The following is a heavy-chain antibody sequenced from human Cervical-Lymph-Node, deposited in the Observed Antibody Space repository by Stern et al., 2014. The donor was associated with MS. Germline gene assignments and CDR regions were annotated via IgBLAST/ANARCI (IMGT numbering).Heavy chain of an antibody. CDR2: FDPEDGET. D-gene: IGHD3-16*01. CDR3: AGGGFTNAFDI. V-gene: IGHV1-24*01. J-gene: IGHJ3*02. Sequence: VQLLQPGAEVKKPGASVKVSCKVSGYTLTELSLHWVRQAPGKGLEWMGGFDPEDGETFYAQRFQGRVTLTEDTSTDTTYMELSSLRSEDTAVYFCAGGGFTNAFDIWGQGTPVTVSS. CDR1: GYTLTELS.